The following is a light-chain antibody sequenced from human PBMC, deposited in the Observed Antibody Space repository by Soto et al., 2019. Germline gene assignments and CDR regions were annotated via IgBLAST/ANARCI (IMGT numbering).Light chain of an antibody. V-gene: IGKV1-27*01. J-gene: IGKJ1*01. CDR2: AAS. Sequence: DIQMTQSPSSLSASLGDRVTITCRASQAIKNQLAWYQQKSGKVPKLLIYAASTLQSGVPSRFSGSGSGTDFTLIINSLQPEDVATYYCQKYLSAPWTFGQGTKVDIK. CDR3: QKYLSAPWT. CDR1: QAIKNQ.